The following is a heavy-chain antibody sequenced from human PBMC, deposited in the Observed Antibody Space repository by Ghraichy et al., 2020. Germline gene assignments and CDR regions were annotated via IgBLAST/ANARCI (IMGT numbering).Heavy chain of an antibody. D-gene: IGHD1-26*01. V-gene: IGHV1-2*02. CDR1: GYTFTGYY. CDR3: ARVVVGAINWFDP. CDR2: INPNSGGT. Sequence: ASVKVSCKASGYTFTGYYIHWVRQAPGQGLEWMGWINPNSGGTNYAQKFQDRVTMTRDTSISTAYMELSRLRSDDTVIYYCARVVVGAINWFDPWGQGTL. J-gene: IGHJ5*02.